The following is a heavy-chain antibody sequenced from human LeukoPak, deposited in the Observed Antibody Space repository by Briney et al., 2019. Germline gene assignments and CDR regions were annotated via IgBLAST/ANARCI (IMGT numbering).Heavy chain of an antibody. V-gene: IGHV1-46*01. J-gene: IGHJ4*02. D-gene: IGHD2-21*01. Sequence: ASVKVSCKASGYTFTSYYMHWVRQAPGQGLEWMGIINPSGGSTSYAQKFQGRVTMTEDTSTDTAYMELSSLRSEDTAVYYCATDLTSTSYCGGDCSSDYWGQGTLVTVSS. CDR1: GYTFTSYY. CDR3: ATDLTSTSYCGGDCSSDY. CDR2: INPSGGST.